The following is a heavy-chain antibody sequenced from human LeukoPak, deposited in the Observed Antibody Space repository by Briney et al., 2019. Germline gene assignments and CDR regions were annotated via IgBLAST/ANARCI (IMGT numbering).Heavy chain of an antibody. D-gene: IGHD5-18*01. Sequence: GGSLRLSCAASGFTFSSYGMHWVRQAPGKGLEWVAVIWYGGSNKYYADSVKGRFTISRDNSKNTLYLQMNSLRAEDTAVYYCAKSSRGTAMEIDYWGQGTLVTVSS. CDR1: GFTFSSYG. V-gene: IGHV3-30*02. J-gene: IGHJ4*02. CDR3: AKSSRGTAMEIDY. CDR2: IWYGGSNK.